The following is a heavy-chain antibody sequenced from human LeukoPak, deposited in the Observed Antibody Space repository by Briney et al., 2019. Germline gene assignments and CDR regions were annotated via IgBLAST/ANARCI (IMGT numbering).Heavy chain of an antibody. J-gene: IGHJ4*02. V-gene: IGHV1-2*02. Sequence: GASVKVSCKASGYTFTGYYMHWVRQAPGQGLEWMGWINPNSGGTNYAQKFQGRVTMTRDTSISTAYMELSRLRSDDTAVYYCARVRSYYGSGSHFDCWGQGTLVTVSS. CDR3: ARVRSYYGSGSHFDC. CDR1: GYTFTGYY. CDR2: INPNSGGT. D-gene: IGHD3-10*01.